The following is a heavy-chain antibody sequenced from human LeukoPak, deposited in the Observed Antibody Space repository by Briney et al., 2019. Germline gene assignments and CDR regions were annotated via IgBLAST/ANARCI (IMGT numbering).Heavy chain of an antibody. J-gene: IGHJ3*02. CDR3: AKKLPGHYTFDI. CDR2: IFTSGGST. D-gene: IGHD2-2*02. Sequence: QPGGSLRLSCAASGFTFSSYGMSWVRQAPGKGLEGCSHIFTSGGSTYYADSVKGRFTISRDNSKNTLYLQMNSLRAEDTAVYYCAKKLPGHYTFDIWGQGTMVTVSS. V-gene: IGHV3-23*01. CDR1: GFTFSSYG.